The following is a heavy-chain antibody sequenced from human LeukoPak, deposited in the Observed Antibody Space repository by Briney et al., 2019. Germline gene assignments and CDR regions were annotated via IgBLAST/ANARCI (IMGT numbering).Heavy chain of an antibody. V-gene: IGHV4-59*08. CDR3: ARRRGWKQQLVYFDY. CDR1: GGSISSYC. J-gene: IGHJ4*02. D-gene: IGHD6-13*01. Sequence: SVTLSLTCTVSGGSISSYCWSWIRQSPGKGLEWIGYLYHSGTPRYNPSLKSRVTISADTSKNQFILNLNSTTAADTAVYYCARRRGWKQQLVYFDYWGQGTLATVSS. CDR2: LYHSGTP.